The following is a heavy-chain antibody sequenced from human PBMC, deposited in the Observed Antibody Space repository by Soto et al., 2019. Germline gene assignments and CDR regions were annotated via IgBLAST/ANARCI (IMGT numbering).Heavy chain of an antibody. Sequence: ASVKVSCKASGYTFTGYYMHWVRQAPGQGLEWMGWINPNSGGTNYAQKFQGWVTMTRDTSISTAYMELSRLRSDDTAVYYCARPRYSGSLDFDYRGQRTLVTVSS. CDR2: INPNSGGT. D-gene: IGHD1-26*01. V-gene: IGHV1-2*04. J-gene: IGHJ4*02. CDR1: GYTFTGYY. CDR3: ARPRYSGSLDFDY.